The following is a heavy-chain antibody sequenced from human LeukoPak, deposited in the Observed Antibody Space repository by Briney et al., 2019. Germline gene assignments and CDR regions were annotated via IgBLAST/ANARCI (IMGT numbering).Heavy chain of an antibody. CDR1: GFTFSNAW. D-gene: IGHD6-13*01. CDR3: TTELRGIAAAGYYYYGMDV. V-gene: IGHV3-15*01. Sequence: GGSLRLSCAASGFTFSNAWMSWVRQAPGKELEWVGRIKSKTDGGTTDYAAPVKGRFTISRDDSKNTLYLQMNSLKTEDTAVYYCTTELRGIAAAGYYYYGMDVWGKGTTVTVSS. CDR2: IKSKTDGGTT. J-gene: IGHJ6*04.